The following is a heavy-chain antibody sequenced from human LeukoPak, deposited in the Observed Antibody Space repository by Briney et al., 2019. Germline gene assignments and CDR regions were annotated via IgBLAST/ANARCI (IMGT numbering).Heavy chain of an antibody. CDR1: GGSISSFY. V-gene: IGHV4-59*01. Sequence: SETLSLTCTVSGGSISSFYWSWLRQPPGEGLEWIGYIYYSGSTNYNPSLKSRVTISVDTSKNQFSLKRRSVTDADTAVYYCARGAYCGGDCYSTWFDPWGQGTLVTVSS. D-gene: IGHD2-21*02. CDR3: ARGAYCGGDCYSTWFDP. CDR2: IYYSGST. J-gene: IGHJ5*02.